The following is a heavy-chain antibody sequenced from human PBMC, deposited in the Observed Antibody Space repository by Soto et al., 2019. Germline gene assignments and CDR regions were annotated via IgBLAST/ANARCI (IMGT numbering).Heavy chain of an antibody. CDR2: IIPILGIA. CDR3: ARGYYDILTGYGANDAFDI. CDR1: GGTFSSYT. V-gene: IGHV1-69*02. J-gene: IGHJ3*02. D-gene: IGHD3-9*01. Sequence: QVQLVQSGAEVKKPGSSVKVSCKASGGTFSSYTISWVRQAPGQGLEWMGRIIPILGIANYAQKFQGRVTITADKSTSTAYMELSSLRSEDTAVYYCARGYYDILTGYGANDAFDIWGHGTMVTVSS.